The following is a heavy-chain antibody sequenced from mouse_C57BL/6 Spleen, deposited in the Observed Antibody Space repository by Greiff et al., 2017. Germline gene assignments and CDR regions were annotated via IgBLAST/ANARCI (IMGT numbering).Heavy chain of an antibody. V-gene: IGHV1-50*01. CDR3: ARSDGNYYYFGY. J-gene: IGHJ2*01. D-gene: IGHD2-1*01. CDR2: IDPTDSYT. Sequence: VQLQQPGAELVKPGASVKLSCKASGYTFTSYWMQWVKQRPGQGLEWIGEIDPTDSYTNYNQKFKGKATLTVDTSSSTAYMQLSSLTSEDSAVYYCARSDGNYYYFGYWGQGTTLTVSS. CDR1: GYTFTSYW.